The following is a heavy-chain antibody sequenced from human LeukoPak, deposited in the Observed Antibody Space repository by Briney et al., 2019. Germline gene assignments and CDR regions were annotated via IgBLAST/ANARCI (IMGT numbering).Heavy chain of an antibody. CDR3: ARVGYYDSSGYYDFDY. D-gene: IGHD3-22*01. CDR1: GGTFSSYA. V-gene: IGHV1-3*01. CDR2: INAGNGNT. Sequence: ASVKVSCKASGGTFSSYAISWVRQAPGQRLEWMGWINAGNGNTKYSQKFQGRVTMTRDTSTSTVYMELSSLRFEDTAVYYCARVGYYDSSGYYDFDYWGQGTLVTVSS. J-gene: IGHJ4*02.